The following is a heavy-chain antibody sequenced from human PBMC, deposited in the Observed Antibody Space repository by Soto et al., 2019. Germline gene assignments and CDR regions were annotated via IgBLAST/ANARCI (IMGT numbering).Heavy chain of an antibody. CDR2: IKSKTDGGTT. Sequence: SVSNAWMNCVRQAPGKGLEWVGRIKSKTDGGTTDYAAPVKGRFTISRDDSKNTLYLQMNSLKTEDTAVYYCTTLGLYGRLDPWCQGTLVTFSS. J-gene: IGHJ5*02. D-gene: IGHD4-17*01. V-gene: IGHV3-15*07. CDR3: TTLGLYGRLDP. CDR1: SVSNAW.